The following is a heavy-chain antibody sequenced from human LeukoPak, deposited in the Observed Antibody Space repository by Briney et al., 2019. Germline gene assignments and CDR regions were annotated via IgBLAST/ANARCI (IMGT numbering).Heavy chain of an antibody. CDR2: INPSGGST. D-gene: IGHD1-26*01. CDR1: GYTFSNYY. V-gene: IGHV1-46*03. Sequence: ASVKVSCKASGYTFSNYYIHWVRQAPGQGLEWMGLINPSGGSTSYAQRFQGRVTMTRDTSTSTVHMEVNSLRAEDTAIYYCATEGNMVGATSRYFDYWGQGTLVTVSS. CDR3: ATEGNMVGATSRYFDY. J-gene: IGHJ4*02.